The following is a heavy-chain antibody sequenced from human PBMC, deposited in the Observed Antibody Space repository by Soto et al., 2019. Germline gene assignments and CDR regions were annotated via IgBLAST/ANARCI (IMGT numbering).Heavy chain of an antibody. J-gene: IGHJ4*02. D-gene: IGHD2-21*02. CDR1: GYTFTGYH. V-gene: IGHV1-2*02. Sequence: QVELVQSGAEVKKPGASVKVSCKASGYTFTGYHMHLVRHAPGQGLEWMGWINPNSDVTIYAQKWQGRVIMTRETPITTSDMELSRLTPDDTAVYYCAKRLGLLVTPIPGYWGQGTLVTVSS. CDR2: INPNSDVT. CDR3: AKRLGLLVTPIPGY.